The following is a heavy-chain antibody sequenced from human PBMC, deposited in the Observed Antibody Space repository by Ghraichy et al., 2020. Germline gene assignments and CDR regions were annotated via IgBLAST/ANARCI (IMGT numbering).Heavy chain of an antibody. D-gene: IGHD5/OR15-5a*01. Sequence: GGSLRLSCAASGFTFSTYAMTWVRQAPGKGLEWVSATSGGVGSTYYADSVKGRFTISRDNSKNTLYLQMNSLRAEDTAVYSCARVVSWRYFDLWGRGTLVTVSS. CDR2: TSGGVGST. V-gene: IGHV3-23*01. CDR1: GFTFSTYA. CDR3: ARVVSWRYFDL. J-gene: IGHJ2*01.